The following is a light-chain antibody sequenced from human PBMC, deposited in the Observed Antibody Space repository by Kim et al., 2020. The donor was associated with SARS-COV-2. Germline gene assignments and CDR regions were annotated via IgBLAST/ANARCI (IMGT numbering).Light chain of an antibody. V-gene: IGKV3-20*01. J-gene: IGKJ4*01. CDR1: QSVSSSY. CDR2: GAS. CDR3: QQYATSPLT. Sequence: CPGERATLSCRASQSVSSSYLAWYQQKPGQAPRILNYGASNRATGIPDRFSGSGSGTDFTLTISRLEPEDFAVYSCQQYATSPLTFGGGTKVEIK.